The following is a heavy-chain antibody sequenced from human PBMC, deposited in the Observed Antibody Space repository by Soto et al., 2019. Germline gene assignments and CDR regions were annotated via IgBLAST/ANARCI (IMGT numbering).Heavy chain of an antibody. CDR3: ARHKGAYYSHLVY. J-gene: IGHJ4*02. CDR2: IIPFFGTP. V-gene: IGHV1-69*06. Sequence: QVLLVQSGAEVKKPGSSVKVSCKLSGATFSSYAVSWVRQAPGQGLEWIGGIIPFFGTPNYAQKFQGRVTITADTSTATSYMELSSLRSDDTAVYYCARHKGAYYSHLVYWGQGTLVTVSS. CDR1: GATFSSYA. D-gene: IGHD3-22*01.